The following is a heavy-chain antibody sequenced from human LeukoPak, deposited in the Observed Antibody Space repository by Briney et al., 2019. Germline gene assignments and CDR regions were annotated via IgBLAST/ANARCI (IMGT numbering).Heavy chain of an antibody. CDR3: ARQIASAGTAGFDF. CDR1: GVTISSYY. J-gene: IGHJ4*02. CDR2: IYSTGST. D-gene: IGHD6-13*01. V-gene: IGHV4-4*07. Sequence: SETLSLTCTVSGVTISSYYLSWVRQPAGKGLEWIGRIYSTGSTNYNPSLKSRVTMSVDTSKNQFSLRLRSVTAADTAVYYCARQIASAGTAGFDFWGQGALVTVSS.